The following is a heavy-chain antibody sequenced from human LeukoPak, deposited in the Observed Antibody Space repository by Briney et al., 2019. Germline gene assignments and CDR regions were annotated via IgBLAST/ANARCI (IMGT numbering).Heavy chain of an antibody. V-gene: IGHV3-23*01. CDR3: AKDGAPYCSSTSCYSHTVKYFQH. CDR2: ISGSGGST. Sequence: GGSLRLSCAASGFTFSSYAMSWVRQAPGKGLEWVSAISGSGGSTYYADSVKGQFTISRDNSKNTLYLQMNSLRAEDTAVYYCAKDGAPYCSSTSCYSHTVKYFQHWGQGTLVTVSS. D-gene: IGHD2-2*01. J-gene: IGHJ1*01. CDR1: GFTFSSYA.